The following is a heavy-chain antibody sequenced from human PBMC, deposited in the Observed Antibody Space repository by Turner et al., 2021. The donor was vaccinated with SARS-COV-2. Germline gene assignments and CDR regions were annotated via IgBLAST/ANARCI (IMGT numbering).Heavy chain of an antibody. J-gene: IGHJ5*02. D-gene: IGHD1-26*01. Sequence: EVQLVDSGGGFVQPGGSLVLSCSASGFTVSTNYTGWVRQDLGKGLEWVSVIYSGGSTYYEDSGKGRFTISRDNSKNTLYLQMNSLRAEDTAVYYCATDLKGGRGPWGQGTLVTVSS. CDR2: IYSGGST. CDR3: ATDLKGGRGP. V-gene: IGHV3-66*02. CDR1: GFTVSTNY.